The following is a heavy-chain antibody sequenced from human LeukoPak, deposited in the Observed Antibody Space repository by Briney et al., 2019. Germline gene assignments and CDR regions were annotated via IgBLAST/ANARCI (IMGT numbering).Heavy chain of an antibody. J-gene: IGHJ4*02. CDR3: ARRGGYSGYELFFDY. V-gene: IGHV4-59*12. Sequence: SETLSLTCTVSGGSISSYYWSWIRQPPGKGLEWIGYIYYSGSTYYNPSLKSRVTISVDRSKNQFSLKLSSVTAADTAVYYCARRGGYSGYELFFDYWGQGTLVTVSS. CDR2: IYYSGST. CDR1: GGSISSYY. D-gene: IGHD5-12*01.